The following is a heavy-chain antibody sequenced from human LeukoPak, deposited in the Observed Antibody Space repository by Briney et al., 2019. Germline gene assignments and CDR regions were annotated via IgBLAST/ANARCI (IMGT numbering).Heavy chain of an antibody. J-gene: IGHJ4*02. CDR3: TRGSLSGSSRDY. D-gene: IGHD1-26*01. Sequence: GASVKVPCKASGYTFTGYDINWVRQATGQGLEWMGWMNPNTGDTGYAQKFQGRVTMTRNTSIDTAYMELSGLRSEDTAVYYCTRGSLSGSSRDYWGQGTLVTVS. V-gene: IGHV1-8*01. CDR2: MNPNTGDT. CDR1: GYTFTGYD.